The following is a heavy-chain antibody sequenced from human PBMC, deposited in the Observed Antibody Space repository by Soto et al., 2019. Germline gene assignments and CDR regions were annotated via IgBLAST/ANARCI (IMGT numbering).Heavy chain of an antibody. D-gene: IGHD2-15*01. Sequence: QVQLQESGPRRVKPSETLSLTCSVSGGSMRDYYWSWIRQSPGKGPEWIGYIYYSGNTNYNPSFNSRVTISVDMPKSLFSLQLNSVTAADTAVYYCARQRGLWQPLDYWGRGTLVTVSS. CDR3: ARQRGLWQPLDY. V-gene: IGHV4-59*01. J-gene: IGHJ4*02. CDR1: GGSMRDYY. CDR2: IYYSGNT.